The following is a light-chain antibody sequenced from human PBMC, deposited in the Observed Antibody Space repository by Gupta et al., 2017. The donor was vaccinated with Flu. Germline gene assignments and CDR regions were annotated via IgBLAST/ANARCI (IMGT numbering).Light chain of an antibody. V-gene: IGKV1-39*01. CDR2: SAS. CDR1: QSISTY. Sequence: PSSLSASVGDRVTITCRASQSISTYLNWYQQKPGKAPKLLIYSASSLQSGVPSRFSGSGSGTDFTLTLSRLQPEDFATYYCHRRDINPRTFGQGTKVEIK. CDR3: HRRDINPRT. J-gene: IGKJ1*01.